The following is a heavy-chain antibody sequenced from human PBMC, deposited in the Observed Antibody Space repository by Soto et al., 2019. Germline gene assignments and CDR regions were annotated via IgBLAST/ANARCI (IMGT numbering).Heavy chain of an antibody. CDR1: GYTFTGYY. J-gene: IGHJ6*02. V-gene: IGHV1-2*02. CDR2: INPYTGGT. D-gene: IGHD2-21*02. CDR3: ATQFHHCGGDCYRGPYFGMDV. Sequence: QVQLVQSGSEVKEPGASVKVSCKASGYTFTGYYVLWVRQAPGQGPECMGWINPYTGGTNYAQKFQGRVTMNRDTSISTAYMELSKLISDDTAVYYCATQFHHCGGDCYRGPYFGMDVWGQGTTVTVSS.